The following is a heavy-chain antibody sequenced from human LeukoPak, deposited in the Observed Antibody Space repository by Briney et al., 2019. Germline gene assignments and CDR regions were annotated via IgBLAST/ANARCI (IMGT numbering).Heavy chain of an antibody. CDR3: ARVRLCSGGSCHRYFDY. Sequence: PGGSLRLSCAASGFTFSDHYMVWVRQAPGKGREWVGRIRNRANSYTTEYAASVKGRFTISRDDSKNSLYLQMNSLKTEDTAVYYCARVRLCSGGSCHRYFDYWGQGTLVTVSS. V-gene: IGHV3-72*01. CDR1: GFTFSDHY. J-gene: IGHJ4*02. CDR2: IRNRANSYTT. D-gene: IGHD2-15*01.